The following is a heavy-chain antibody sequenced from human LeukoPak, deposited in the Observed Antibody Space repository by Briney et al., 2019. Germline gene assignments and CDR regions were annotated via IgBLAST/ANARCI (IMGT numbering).Heavy chain of an antibody. CDR2: INPNSGGT. Sequence: GASVKVSCKASGYTFTGYYMHWVRQAPGQGLEWMGWINPNSGGTNYAQKFQGWVTMTRDTSISTAYMELSRLRSDDTAVYYCARGPRDGYNFFGVGYYFDYWGQGTLVTVSS. V-gene: IGHV1-2*04. J-gene: IGHJ4*02. CDR3: ARGPRDGYNFFGVGYYFDY. CDR1: GYTFTGYY. D-gene: IGHD5-24*01.